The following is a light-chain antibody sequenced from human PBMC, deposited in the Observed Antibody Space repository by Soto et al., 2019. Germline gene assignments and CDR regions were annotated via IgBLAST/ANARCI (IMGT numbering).Light chain of an antibody. CDR3: HQRINWPTT. CDR1: QSINSN. V-gene: IGKV3D-20*02. CDR2: GAS. Sequence: EIVLTQSPATLSVSPGDRATLSCRASQSINSNLAWYQQQPGQAPRLLIYGASSRATGIPDRFSGSGSGTDFTLTISRLEPEDFAIYYCHQRINWPTTFGQGTRLEIK. J-gene: IGKJ5*01.